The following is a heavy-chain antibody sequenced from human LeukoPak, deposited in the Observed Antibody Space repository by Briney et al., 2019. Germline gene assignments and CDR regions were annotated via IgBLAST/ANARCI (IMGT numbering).Heavy chain of an antibody. CDR2: INWNGGST. CDR3: AREDYGDYLDY. Sequence: GGSLRLSCAASGFTFDDYGMSWVRQAPGKGLEWVSGINWNGGSTGYADSAKGRFTISRDNAKDSLYLQMNSLRAEDTALYYCAREDYGDYLDYWGQGTLVTVSS. V-gene: IGHV3-20*04. J-gene: IGHJ4*02. CDR1: GFTFDDYG. D-gene: IGHD4-17*01.